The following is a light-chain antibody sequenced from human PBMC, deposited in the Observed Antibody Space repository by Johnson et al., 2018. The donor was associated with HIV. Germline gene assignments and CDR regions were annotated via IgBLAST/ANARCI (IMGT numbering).Light chain of an antibody. CDR1: SSNIGNNY. V-gene: IGLV1-51*02. CDR2: ENN. Sequence: QSVLTQPPSVSAAPGQKVTISCSGSSSNIGNNYVSWYQQLPGTAPKLLIYENNKRPSGIPDRFSGSKSGTSATLGITGLQTGDEADYYCGTWDSSLSAYVFGPATKVTVL. J-gene: IGLJ1*01. CDR3: GTWDSSLSAYV.